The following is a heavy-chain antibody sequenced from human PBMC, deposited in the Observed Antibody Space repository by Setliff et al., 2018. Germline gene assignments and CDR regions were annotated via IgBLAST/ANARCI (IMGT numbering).Heavy chain of an antibody. CDR1: GGTFSSYA. CDR2: IIPILGIA. J-gene: IGHJ4*02. CDR3: AALPNLQLRWTERVPY. V-gene: IGHV1-69*10. D-gene: IGHD4-17*01. Sequence: SVKVSCKASGGTFSSYAISWVRQAPGQGLEWMGGIIPILGIANYAQKFQGRVTITADESTSTAYMELSSLRSEDTAVYYCAALPNLQLRWTERVPYWGQGTLVTVSS.